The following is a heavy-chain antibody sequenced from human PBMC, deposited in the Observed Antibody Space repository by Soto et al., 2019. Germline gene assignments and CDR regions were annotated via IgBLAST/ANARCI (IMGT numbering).Heavy chain of an antibody. V-gene: IGHV3-7*01. CDR2: IKQDGSEK. J-gene: IGHJ6*03. CDR1: GFTFSSYW. CDR3: ARANGSGSYQGVGEMIYYYYYMDV. Sequence: GGSLRLSCAASGFTFSSYWMSWVRQAPGKGLEWVANIKQDGSEKYYVDSVKGRFTISRDNAKNSLYLQMNSLRAEDTAVYYCARANGSGSYQGVGEMIYYYYYMDVWGKGTTVTVSS. D-gene: IGHD3-10*01.